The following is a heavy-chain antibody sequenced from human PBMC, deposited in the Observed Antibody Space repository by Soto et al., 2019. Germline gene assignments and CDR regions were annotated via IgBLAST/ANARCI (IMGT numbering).Heavy chain of an antibody. V-gene: IGHV3-23*01. J-gene: IGHJ6*02. D-gene: IGHD3-16*02. CDR3: AKAQSFYYYGMDV. Sequence: GGTLGLSCAASGFTFSSYAMSWVRQAPGKGLEWVSAISDSGGSTYYADSVKGRFTISRDNSKNTLYLQMNSLRAEDTAVYYCAKAQSFYYYGMDVWGQGTTVTVSS. CDR2: ISDSGGST. CDR1: GFTFSSYA.